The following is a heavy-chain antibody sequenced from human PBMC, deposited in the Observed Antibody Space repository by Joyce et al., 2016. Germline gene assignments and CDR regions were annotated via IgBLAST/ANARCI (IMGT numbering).Heavy chain of an antibody. D-gene: IGHD3-22*01. CDR2: INDSGST. CDR1: GGSFSGYY. Sequence: QVQLQQWGAGLLKPSETLSLTCAVYGGSFSGYYWSWIRQPPGKGLEWIGDINDSGSTNYNPSLKSRVTISVDTSKNQFSLKLSSVTAADTAVYYCASLNYYDSSGYYYFDYWGQGTLVTVSS. CDR3: ASLNYYDSSGYYYFDY. J-gene: IGHJ4*02. V-gene: IGHV4-34*01.